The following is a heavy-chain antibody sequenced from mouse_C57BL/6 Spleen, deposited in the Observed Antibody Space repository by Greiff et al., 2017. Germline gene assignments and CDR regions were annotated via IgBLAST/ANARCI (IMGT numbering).Heavy chain of an antibody. V-gene: IGHV1-53*01. CDR3: ARVGGLLWHYYAMDY. CDR2: INPSNGGT. D-gene: IGHD2-1*01. CDR1: GYTFTSYW. J-gene: IGHJ4*01. Sequence: QVQLQQPGTELVKPGASVKLSCKASGYTFTSYWMHWVKQRPGQGLEWIGNINPSNGGTNYNEKFKSKATLTVVKSSSTAYMQLSSLTSEDSAVYYCARVGGLLWHYYAMDYWGQGTSVTVSS.